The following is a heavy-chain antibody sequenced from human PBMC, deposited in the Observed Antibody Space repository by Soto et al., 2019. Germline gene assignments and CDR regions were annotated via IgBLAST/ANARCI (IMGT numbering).Heavy chain of an antibody. D-gene: IGHD1-26*01. CDR3: AREQRSATKPTYNWFDP. J-gene: IGHJ5*02. CDR2: INHSGST. Sequence: SETLSLTCAVYGGSFSGYYWSWIRQPPGKGLEWIGEINHSGSTNYNPSLKSRVTISVDTSKNQLSLKLSSVTAADTAVYYCAREQRSATKPTYNWFDPWGQGTLVTVSS. CDR1: GGSFSGYY. V-gene: IGHV4-34*01.